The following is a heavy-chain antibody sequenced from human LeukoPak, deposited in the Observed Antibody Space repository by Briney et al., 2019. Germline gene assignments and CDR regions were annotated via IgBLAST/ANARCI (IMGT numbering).Heavy chain of an antibody. V-gene: IGHV4-61*08. CDR1: GNSISSGDNY. Sequence: PSETLSLTCTVSGNSISSGDNYWSWIRQPPGKGLEWIGYIYYTGSTNYNPSLKSRVTISVDTSKNQFSLKVSSVTAADTAVYYCARGSVLLSMDVWGKGTTVTISS. J-gene: IGHJ6*03. CDR2: IYYTGST. CDR3: ARGSVLLSMDV. D-gene: IGHD3-10*01.